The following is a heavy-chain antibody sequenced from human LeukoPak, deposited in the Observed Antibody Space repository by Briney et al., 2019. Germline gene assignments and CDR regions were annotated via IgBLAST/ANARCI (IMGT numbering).Heavy chain of an antibody. D-gene: IGHD6-13*01. V-gene: IGHV3-7*01. CDR2: IKGDGSEK. J-gene: IGHJ4*02. CDR1: GFTFSDYW. Sequence: GGSLRLSCAASGFTFSDYWMSWVRQAPGKGLEWVANIKGDGSEKYYVDSVKDRFTISRDNSKNTLYLQMNSLRAEDTAVYYCARDPTYYSSSSNLDYWGQGTLVTVSS. CDR3: ARDPTYYSSSSNLDY.